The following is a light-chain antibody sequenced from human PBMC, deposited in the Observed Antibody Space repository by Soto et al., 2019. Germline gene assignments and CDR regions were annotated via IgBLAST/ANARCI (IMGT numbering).Light chain of an antibody. Sequence: EIVLTQSPCTLSLFPGERATLSCRDSQSGSNNYLAWYQQKPGQAPRLLIYGASNRATGIPDRFSGSGSGTDFTLTISRLEPEDFAVYYCQQYGSSGTFGQGTKVDIK. J-gene: IGKJ1*01. CDR2: GAS. CDR1: QSGSNNY. CDR3: QQYGSSGT. V-gene: IGKV3-20*01.